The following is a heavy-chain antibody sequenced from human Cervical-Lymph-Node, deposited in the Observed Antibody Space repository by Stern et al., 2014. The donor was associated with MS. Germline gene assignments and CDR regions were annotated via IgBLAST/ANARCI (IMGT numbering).Heavy chain of an antibody. CDR3: ARDSVAAPFDY. J-gene: IGHJ4*02. Sequence: EVQLVESGGGLVKPGGSLRLSCAASGFTFSSYSMNWVRQAPGKGLEWVSSISSSSSYIYYSDSVKGRFTISRDNAKNSLYLQMNSLRAEDTAVYYCARDSVAAPFDYWGQGTLVTVSS. CDR1: GFTFSSYS. CDR2: ISSSSSYI. D-gene: IGHD6-19*01. V-gene: IGHV3-21*01.